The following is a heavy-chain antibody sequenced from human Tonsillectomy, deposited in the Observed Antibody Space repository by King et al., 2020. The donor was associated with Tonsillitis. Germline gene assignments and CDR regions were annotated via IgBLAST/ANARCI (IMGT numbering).Heavy chain of an antibody. D-gene: IGHD3-22*01. J-gene: IGHJ4*02. CDR1: GFTFSSYS. CDR2: ISSSSSYI. CDR3: AQNYVSIGYQFDY. V-gene: IGHV3-21*01. Sequence: VQLVESGGGLVKPGGSLRLSCAASGFTFSSYSMNWVRQAPGKGLEWVSSISSSSSYIYYADSVKGRFTISRDNAKNSLYLQMNSLRAEDTAVYFCAQNYVSIGYQFDYWGQGTLVTVSS.